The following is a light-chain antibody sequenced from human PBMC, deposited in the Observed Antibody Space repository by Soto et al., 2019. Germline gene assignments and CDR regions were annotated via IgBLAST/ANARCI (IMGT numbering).Light chain of an antibody. CDR1: QSVRRT. V-gene: IGKV3D-15*01. CDR3: QQYNNWHPLT. CDR2: DAS. Sequence: EIVLTQSPATLSVSPGERATISCRASQSVRRTLAWYQQKPGQAPTLLIYDASTRATGITARFSGSLSGTEFTLTISSLQSKDFAVYYCQQYNNWHPLTFGGGTKVDIK. J-gene: IGKJ4*01.